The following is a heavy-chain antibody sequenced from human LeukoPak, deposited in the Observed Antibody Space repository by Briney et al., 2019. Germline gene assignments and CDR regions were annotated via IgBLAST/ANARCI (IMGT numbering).Heavy chain of an antibody. J-gene: IGHJ4*02. V-gene: IGHV1-18*04. CDR1: GYTFTSYY. Sequence: VASVKVSCKASGYTFTSYYMHWVRQAPGQGLEWMGWISAYNGNTNYAQKLQGRVTMTTDTSTSTAYMELRSLRSDDTAVYYCARGDVDTAMVTPDYWGQGTLVTVSS. CDR2: ISAYNGNT. CDR3: ARGDVDTAMVTPDY. D-gene: IGHD5-18*01.